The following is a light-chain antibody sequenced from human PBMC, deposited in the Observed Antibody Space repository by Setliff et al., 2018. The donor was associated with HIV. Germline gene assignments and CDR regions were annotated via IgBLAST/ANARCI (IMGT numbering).Light chain of an antibody. V-gene: IGLV2-14*02. CDR1: SSDVGSYNL. J-gene: IGLJ2*01. CDR3: GTWDGGLSAGV. CDR2: EVS. Sequence: QSALAQPASVSGSPGQSITLSCTGTSSDVGSYNLVSWYQHHPGKAPKLMIYEVSKRPSGIPDRFSGSKSGTSATLGITGLQTGDEADYYCGTWDGGLSAGVFGGGTKVTVL.